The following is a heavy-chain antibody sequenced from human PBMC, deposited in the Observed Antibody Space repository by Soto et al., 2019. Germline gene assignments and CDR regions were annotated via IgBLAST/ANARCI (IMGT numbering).Heavy chain of an antibody. CDR1: GFTFSSYA. CDR3: AKDGDIVVVPAAITLRSAFDI. J-gene: IGHJ3*02. D-gene: IGHD2-2*01. V-gene: IGHV3-23*01. Sequence: GGSLRLSCAASGFTFSSYAMSWVRQAPGKGLEWVSAISGSGGSTYYADSVKGRFTISRDNSKNTRYLQMNSLRAEDTAVYYCAKDGDIVVVPAAITLRSAFDIWGQGTMVTVSS. CDR2: ISGSGGST.